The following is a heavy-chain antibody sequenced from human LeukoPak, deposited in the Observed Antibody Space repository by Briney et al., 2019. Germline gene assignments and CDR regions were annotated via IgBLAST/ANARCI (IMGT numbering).Heavy chain of an antibody. CDR1: GGSFSGYY. V-gene: IGHV4-34*01. D-gene: IGHD3-3*01. J-gene: IGHJ4*02. CDR3: ARGPSGYYTDYFDY. Sequence: MASETLSLTCAVYGGSFSGYYWSWIRQPPGKGLEWIGEINHSGSTNYNPSLKSRVTISVDTSKNQFSLKLSSVTAADTAVYYCARGPSGYYTDYFDYWGQGTLVTVSS. CDR2: INHSGST.